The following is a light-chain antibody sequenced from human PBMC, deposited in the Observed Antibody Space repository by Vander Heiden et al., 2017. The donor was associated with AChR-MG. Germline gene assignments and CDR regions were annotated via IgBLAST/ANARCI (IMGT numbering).Light chain of an antibody. V-gene: IGLV1-44*01. CDR3: AAWDDSLNGYYV. Sequence: QSVLTPPPSASGTPGQRVTISRSGSSSNIGSNTVNWYQQLPGTAPKLLIYSNNQRPSGVPDRCSGSKSGTSASLAIRRLQSEEEADYYCAAWDDSLNGYYVFGTGTKVTVL. CDR1: SSNIGSNT. CDR2: SNN. J-gene: IGLJ1*01.